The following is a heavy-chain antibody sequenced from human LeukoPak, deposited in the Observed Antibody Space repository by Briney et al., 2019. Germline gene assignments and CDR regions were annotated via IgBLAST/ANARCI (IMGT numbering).Heavy chain of an antibody. J-gene: IGHJ4*02. CDR1: GISFSDHY. CDR2: ITSSSSYI. Sequence: GGSLRPSCAVSGISFSDHYMDWLRQAPGKGLEWVSSITSSSSYIYYADSVKGRFTISRDNARNSVYLQMNSLRAEDTAVYYCAREGDGYNSPIDYWGQGTPVTVSS. V-gene: IGHV3-21*01. CDR3: AREGDGYNSPIDY. D-gene: IGHD5-24*01.